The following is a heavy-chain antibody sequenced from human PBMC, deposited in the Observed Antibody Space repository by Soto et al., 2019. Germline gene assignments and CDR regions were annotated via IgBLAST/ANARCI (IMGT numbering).Heavy chain of an antibody. D-gene: IGHD6-19*01. J-gene: IGHJ4*02. CDR2: IYYSGTT. CDR3: ARVRRSGWYLDY. V-gene: IGHV4-39*01. CDR1: GGSISSSSYY. Sequence: PSETLSLTCTVSGGSISSSSYYWGWIRQPPGKGLEWIGSIYYSGTTNYNPALKSRVTISVDTSKNQFSLKLSSVTAADTAVYYCARVRRSGWYLDYWGQGTLVTVSS.